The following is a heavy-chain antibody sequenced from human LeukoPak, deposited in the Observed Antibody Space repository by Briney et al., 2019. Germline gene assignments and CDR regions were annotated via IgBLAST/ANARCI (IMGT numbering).Heavy chain of an antibody. CDR1: GGSISIGSYY. J-gene: IGHJ4*02. CDR2: IYAGGNT. V-gene: IGHV4-61*02. D-gene: IGHD2-2*01. CDR3: ASREYQQPTGKDY. Sequence: SETLSLTCTVSGGSISIGSYYWSWIRQPAGKGLEWIGRIYAGGNTNYNPSHYSPSLKSRVIISIDTSKNQFSLKLRSVTAADTAVYYCASREYQQPTGKDYWGQGTLVTVSS.